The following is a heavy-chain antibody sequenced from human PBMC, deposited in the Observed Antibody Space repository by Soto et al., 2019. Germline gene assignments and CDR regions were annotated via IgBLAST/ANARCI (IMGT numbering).Heavy chain of an antibody. J-gene: IGHJ4*01. CDR2: IYWDDDK. CDR1: GFSLSTSKLG. Sequence: SGPTLVNPTQTLTLTCTFSGFSLSTSKLGVGWIRQPPGKALEWLALIYWDDDKRYSPFLKSRLTITKDTSKNQVVLRMTNMDPVDTATYYCARSEYSVFDFWGQGTLVTVSS. CDR3: ARSEYSVFDF. D-gene: IGHD2-15*01. V-gene: IGHV2-5*02.